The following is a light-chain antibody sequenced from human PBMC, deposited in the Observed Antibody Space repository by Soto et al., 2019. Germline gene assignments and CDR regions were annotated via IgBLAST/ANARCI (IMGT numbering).Light chain of an antibody. V-gene: IGLV1-47*01. J-gene: IGLJ3*02. CDR2: RNN. Sequence: QSVLTQPPSASGTPGQRVTISCSGSSSNIGSNYVYWYQQLSGTAPRLLIYRNNHRPSGVPDRFSGSKSGTSASLAISGLRSEDEADYYCAVWDDSLSGWVFGGGTKVTV. CDR1: SSNIGSNY. CDR3: AVWDDSLSGWV.